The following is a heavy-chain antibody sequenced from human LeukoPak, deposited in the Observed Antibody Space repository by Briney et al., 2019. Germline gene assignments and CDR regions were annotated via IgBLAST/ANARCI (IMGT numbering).Heavy chain of an antibody. Sequence: GGSLRLSCAVSGFTFSGFWMSWSRQAPGKGLEWVASINSDGSEGYYADVVKGRFTISRDNAKNSLHLQINSLRAEDTAVYYCARSSYSSSSSVWGQGTMVTVSS. V-gene: IGHV3-7*03. D-gene: IGHD6-6*01. CDR1: GFTFSGFW. CDR3: ARSSYSSSSSV. J-gene: IGHJ3*01. CDR2: INSDGSEG.